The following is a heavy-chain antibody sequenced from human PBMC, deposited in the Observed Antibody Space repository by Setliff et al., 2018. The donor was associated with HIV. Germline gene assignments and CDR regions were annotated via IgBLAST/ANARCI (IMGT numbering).Heavy chain of an antibody. CDR2: IYYNGNT. V-gene: IGHV4-39*01. CDR1: GASISSPIYY. CDR3: AAAEGQGPWYFFDN. J-gene: IGHJ4*02. D-gene: IGHD6-13*01. Sequence: SETLSLTCSVSGASISSPIYYWGWIRQAPGKGLEWIGNIYYNGNTNYKPSLERRLTISVDTSKYQFSLSLSSVTATDTALYFCAAAEGQGPWYFFDNWGQGTQVTVSS.